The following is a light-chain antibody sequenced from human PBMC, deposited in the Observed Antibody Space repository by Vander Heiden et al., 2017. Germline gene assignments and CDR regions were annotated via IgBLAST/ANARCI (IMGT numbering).Light chain of an antibody. V-gene: IGKV3-20*01. CDR1: QSVSSSY. Sequence: EIVLTQSPVTLSLSPGERATLSCRASQSVSSSYLAWYQQKPGQAPRLLIYGATSRATGIPDRFSGSGSGTDFSLTISRLEHEDFAVYYCQQYYRSLWTFGQGTKVEIK. J-gene: IGKJ1*01. CDR3: QQYYRSLWT. CDR2: GAT.